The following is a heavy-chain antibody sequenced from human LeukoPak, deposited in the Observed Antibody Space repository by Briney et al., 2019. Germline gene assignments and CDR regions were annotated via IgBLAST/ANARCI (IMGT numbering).Heavy chain of an antibody. J-gene: IGHJ5*02. Sequence: PSETLSLTCTVSGGSISISNYYWGWVRQPPGKGLEWIANVYYSGSTYYNPSLMSRVTISINTSKNQFSLKVTSVTAADTAVYYCARIPSPGWFDHWGQGTLVTVSS. CDR3: ARIPSPGWFDH. CDR2: VYYSGST. CDR1: GGSISISNYY. V-gene: IGHV4-39*07.